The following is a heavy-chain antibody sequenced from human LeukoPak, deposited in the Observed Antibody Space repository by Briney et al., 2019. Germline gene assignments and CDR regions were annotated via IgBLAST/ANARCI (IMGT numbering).Heavy chain of an antibody. Sequence: PGGSLRLSCAASGFTFNNYAMNWVRQAPGKGLEWVSDIVGSGGNTFYANSVKGRFTISRDNSKNTLYLQMSSLRAEDSALYYCAKGSGYYGSNAEYYFDYWGQGTLVTVSS. V-gene: IGHV3-23*01. CDR1: GFTFNNYA. D-gene: IGHD4-23*01. CDR3: AKGSGYYGSNAEYYFDY. J-gene: IGHJ4*02. CDR2: IVGSGGNT.